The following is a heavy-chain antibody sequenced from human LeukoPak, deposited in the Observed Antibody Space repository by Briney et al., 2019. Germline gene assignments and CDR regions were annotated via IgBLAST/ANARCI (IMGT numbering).Heavy chain of an antibody. CDR1: GGSFSGHY. Sequence: SETLSLTCAVYGGSFSGHYWSWIRQPPGKGLEWIGEINHSGSTNYNPSLKSRVTISVDTSKNQFSLKLSSVTAADTAVYYCARAGYSSGWTYFDYWGQGTLVTVSS. J-gene: IGHJ4*02. V-gene: IGHV4-34*01. D-gene: IGHD6-19*01. CDR2: INHSGST. CDR3: ARAGYSSGWTYFDY.